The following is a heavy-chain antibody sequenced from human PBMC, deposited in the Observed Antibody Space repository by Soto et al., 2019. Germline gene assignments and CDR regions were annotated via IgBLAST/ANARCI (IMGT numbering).Heavy chain of an antibody. CDR1: RFSFNNYA. D-gene: IGHD4-17*01. CDR2: ITGSGGTK. Sequence: GGSLRLSCAASRFSFNNYALTWVRQAPGRGLEWVSSITGSGGTKYYADSLKGRFTISRDNSKNMLYLQMDSLRAEDTAMYYCGRDNNGDWIGAFEFWGQGTMVT. J-gene: IGHJ3*01. CDR3: GRDNNGDWIGAFEF. V-gene: IGHV3-23*01.